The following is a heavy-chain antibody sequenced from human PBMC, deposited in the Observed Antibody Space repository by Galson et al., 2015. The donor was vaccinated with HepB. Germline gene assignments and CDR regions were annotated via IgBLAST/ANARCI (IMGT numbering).Heavy chain of an antibody. CDR3: ARDLHRTSSGVYEYYYMDV. J-gene: IGHJ6*03. CDR2: IKQDGSEK. CDR1: GFTFSSYW. D-gene: IGHD6-6*01. Sequence: SLRLSCAASGFTFSSYWMSWVRQAPGKGLEWVANIKQDGSEKYYVDSVKGRFTMSRDNAKNSLYLQMNSLRAEDTAVYYCARDLHRTSSGVYEYYYMDVWGKGTTVTVSS. V-gene: IGHV3-7*03.